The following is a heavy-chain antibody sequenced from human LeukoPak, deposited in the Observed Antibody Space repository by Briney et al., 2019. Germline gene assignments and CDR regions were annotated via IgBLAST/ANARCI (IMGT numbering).Heavy chain of an antibody. J-gene: IGHJ5*02. V-gene: IGHV3-23*01. CDR1: GFTFSRNG. Sequence: GGSLRLSCAASGFTFSRNGMTWVRQAPGKGLEWVSAISGSGGSTYYADSVKGRFTISRDNSKNTLYLQMNSLRAEDTAVYYCAKTVVTPFGNWFDPWGQGTLVTVSS. D-gene: IGHD4-23*01. CDR3: AKTVVTPFGNWFDP. CDR2: ISGSGGST.